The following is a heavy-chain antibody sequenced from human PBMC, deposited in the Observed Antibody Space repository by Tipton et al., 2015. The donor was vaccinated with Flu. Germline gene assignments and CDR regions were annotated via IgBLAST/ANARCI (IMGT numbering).Heavy chain of an antibody. J-gene: IGHJ3*02. Sequence: SLRLSCAASGFAFSDYYMSWIRQAPGKGLEWVSYITSSGSTIFYADSVKGRFTISRDNVKNLLYLQMNSLRAEDTALYYCARGDGSGRNEDAYDIWGQGTVVTVSS. CDR2: ITSSGSTI. D-gene: IGHD3-10*01. V-gene: IGHV3-11*01. CDR3: ARGDGSGRNEDAYDI. CDR1: GFAFSDYY.